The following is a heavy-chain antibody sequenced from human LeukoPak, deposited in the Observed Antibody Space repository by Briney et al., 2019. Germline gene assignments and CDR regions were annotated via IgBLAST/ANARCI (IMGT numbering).Heavy chain of an antibody. CDR1: GGSISSYY. CDR3: ARVWGTGRELLRIFDY. J-gene: IGHJ4*02. V-gene: IGHV4-59*12. D-gene: IGHD1-26*01. Sequence: SETLSLTCTVSGGSISSYYWSWIRQPPGKGLEWIGYIYYSGSTYYNPSLKSRVTISVDTSKNQFSLKLSSVTAADTAVYYCARVWGTGRELLRIFDYWGQGTLVTVSS. CDR2: IYYSGST.